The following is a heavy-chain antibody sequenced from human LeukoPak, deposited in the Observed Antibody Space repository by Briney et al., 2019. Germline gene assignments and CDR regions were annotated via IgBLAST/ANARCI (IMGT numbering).Heavy chain of an antibody. D-gene: IGHD5-24*01. CDR3: ARDGDGHNYGLIDF. CDR2: ISARNGNR. Sequence: ASVKVSCKTSGYSFSSYGFSWVRQAPGQGLEWMAWISARNGNRNFAQKFQDRVLVTTDTSTNTAYMELRSLKSDDTAVYYCARDGDGHNYGLIDFWGQGTLVSVSS. J-gene: IGHJ4*02. CDR1: GYSFSSYG. V-gene: IGHV1-18*01.